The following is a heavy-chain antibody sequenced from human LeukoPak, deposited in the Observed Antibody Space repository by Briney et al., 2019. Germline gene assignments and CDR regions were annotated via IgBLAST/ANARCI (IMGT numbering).Heavy chain of an antibody. CDR3: ARVSSSYFDY. V-gene: IGHV3-74*01. CDR1: GFTFSTYW. Sequence: GGSLRLSCAASGFTFSTYWMHWVRQAPGKGLVWVSRINTDGSSTDYADSVKGRFTISRDNAKNTLYLQMNSLRAEDTAVYYCARVSSSYFDYWGQGTLVTVSS. D-gene: IGHD5/OR15-5a*01. J-gene: IGHJ4*02. CDR2: INTDGSST.